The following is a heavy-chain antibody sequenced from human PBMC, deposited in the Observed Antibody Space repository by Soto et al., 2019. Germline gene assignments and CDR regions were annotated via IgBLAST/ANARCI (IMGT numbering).Heavy chain of an antibody. J-gene: IGHJ4*02. CDR3: ASPEYSGSWPDPLDY. CDR2: IWYDGSNK. Sequence: GGTLRLSCSASGVTFSSYGMHWGRQAPGKGLERVAVIWYDGSNKYYADSVKGRYTISRDDSKNTVYLQMNSLGAEDTAVYYCASPEYSGSWPDPLDYWGQGTLVTVSS. V-gene: IGHV3-30*19. D-gene: IGHD6-13*01. CDR1: GVTFSSYG.